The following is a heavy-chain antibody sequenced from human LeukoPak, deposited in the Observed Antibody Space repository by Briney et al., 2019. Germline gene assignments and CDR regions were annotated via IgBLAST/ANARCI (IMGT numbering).Heavy chain of an antibody. D-gene: IGHD3-3*01. CDR1: GGSISEYY. CDR2: SYNSGST. CDR3: ARHRSGSFDS. V-gene: IGHV4-59*08. J-gene: IGHJ4*02. Sequence: PSETLSLTCTVSGGSISEYYWSWIRQPPGKGLEWIGSSYNSGSTNYNPSLKSRVTISVDTSKNQLSLRLSPVTAADTAVYYCARHRSGSFDSWGQGTLVTVSS.